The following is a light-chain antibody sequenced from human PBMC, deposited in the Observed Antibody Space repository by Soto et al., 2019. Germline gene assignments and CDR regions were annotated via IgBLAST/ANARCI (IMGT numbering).Light chain of an antibody. CDR3: QQYGSSPPIT. J-gene: IGKJ5*01. CDR2: GAS. Sequence: EIVLTQSPGTLSLSPGERATLSCGASHSVSSSYLAWYQQKPGQAPRLLIYGASSRATGIPDRFSGSGSGTDFTLTISRLEPEDSAVYYCQQYGSSPPITFGQGTRLEIK. CDR1: HSVSSSY. V-gene: IGKV3-20*01.